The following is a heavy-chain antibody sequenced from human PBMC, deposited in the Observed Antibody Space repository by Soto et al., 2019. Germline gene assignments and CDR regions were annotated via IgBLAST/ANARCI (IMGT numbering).Heavy chain of an antibody. CDR2: LGGADGVT. D-gene: IGHD3-16*02. CDR3: AKGGVIATFGGVIVPYYFDS. CDR1: GFTFTVNG. V-gene: IGHV3-23*01. Sequence: PGGSLRLSCEVSGFTFTVNGLSLVRQAPGKGLEGVSTLGGADGVTYYAASVKGRFTISRDNSKDTRYLEMNNLRAEDTALYYCAKGGVIATFGGVIVPYYFDSWGQGTPVTVSS. J-gene: IGHJ4*02.